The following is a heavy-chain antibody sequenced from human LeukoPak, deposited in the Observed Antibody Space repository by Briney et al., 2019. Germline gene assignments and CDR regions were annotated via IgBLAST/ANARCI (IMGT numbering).Heavy chain of an antibody. CDR1: GGSISSGSFY. Sequence: PSETLSLTCTVSGGSISSGSFYWGWIRQPPKRGLEWVGSIRYSGTYYSNPSLKSRVTISVDTSKSQFSLKLSSVTAADTAVYYCARGLSAIVYWGQGTLVTVSS. CDR2: IRYSGTY. J-gene: IGHJ4*02. D-gene: IGHD2-15*01. V-gene: IGHV4-39*01. CDR3: ARGLSAIVY.